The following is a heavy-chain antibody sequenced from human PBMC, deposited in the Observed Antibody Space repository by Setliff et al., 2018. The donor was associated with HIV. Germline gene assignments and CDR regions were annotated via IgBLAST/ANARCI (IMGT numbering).Heavy chain of an antibody. V-gene: IGHV3-30*04. CDR1: GFIFSSYA. CDR3: ARENYDILTGYYDY. Sequence: GGSLRLSCAASGFIFSSYAMDWVRQAPGKGLEWVAVISYDGSKKYYADSVKGRFTISRDSSKNTLYLQMNSLRAEDTAVYYCARENYDILTGYYDYWGQGALVTVSS. CDR2: ISYDGSKK. D-gene: IGHD3-9*01. J-gene: IGHJ4*02.